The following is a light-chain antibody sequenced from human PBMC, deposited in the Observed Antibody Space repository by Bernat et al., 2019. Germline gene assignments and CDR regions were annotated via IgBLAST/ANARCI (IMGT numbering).Light chain of an antibody. Sequence: QSVLTQPPSASGTPGQRVTISCSGSSSNIGSSTVSWYQQLPGTGPKLLIYFNNQRPSGVPDLFSGSKSGTSASLAISGLQSEDEADYYCATWDDSLTGFWVFGGGTKLTVL. CDR3: ATWDDSLTGFWV. J-gene: IGLJ3*02. CDR2: FNN. V-gene: IGLV1-44*01. CDR1: SSNIGSST.